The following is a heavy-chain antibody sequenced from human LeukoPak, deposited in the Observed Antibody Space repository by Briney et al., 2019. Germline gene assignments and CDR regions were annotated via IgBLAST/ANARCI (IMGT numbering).Heavy chain of an antibody. CDR2: INHSGST. CDR3: ARGFPGWPKRWFDP. J-gene: IGHJ5*02. CDR1: GGSFGGYY. Sequence: SSETLSLTCAVYGGSFGGYYWSWIRQPPGKGLEWIGEINHSGSTNYNPSLKSRVTISVDTSKNQFSLKLSSVTAADTAVYYCARGFPGWPKRWFDPWGQGTLVTVSS. V-gene: IGHV4-34*01. D-gene: IGHD6-19*01.